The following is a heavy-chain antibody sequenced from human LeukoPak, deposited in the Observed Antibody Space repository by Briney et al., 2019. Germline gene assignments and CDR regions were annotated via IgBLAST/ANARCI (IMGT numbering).Heavy chain of an antibody. D-gene: IGHD1-26*01. J-gene: IGHJ4*02. CDR1: GFTFSSYA. Sequence: GRSLRLSCAASGFTFSSYAMHWVRQGPGKGLEWVAVISYDGSNKYYADSVKGRFTISRDNSKNTLYLQMNSLRAEDTAVYYCARDGVGATRPLDYWGQGTLVTVSS. V-gene: IGHV3-30*04. CDR2: ISYDGSNK. CDR3: ARDGVGATRPLDY.